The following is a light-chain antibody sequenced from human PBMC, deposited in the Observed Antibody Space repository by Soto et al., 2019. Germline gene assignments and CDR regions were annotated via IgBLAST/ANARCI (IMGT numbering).Light chain of an antibody. Sequence: AIKMDHSPSSLSASVGDRVTISCRASQGIGNALGWYHQQPVKPPKVLIYGASNLQSGVPPRFSGSGSGTDFTLAISSLQPEDSATYYCLQDINYPWTFGQGTMVDIK. CDR3: LQDINYPWT. CDR2: GAS. J-gene: IGKJ1*01. V-gene: IGKV1-6*02. CDR1: QGIGNA.